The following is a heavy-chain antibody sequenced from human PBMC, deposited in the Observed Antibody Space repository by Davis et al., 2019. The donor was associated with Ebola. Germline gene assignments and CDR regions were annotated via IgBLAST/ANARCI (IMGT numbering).Heavy chain of an antibody. Sequence: MPGGSLRLSCAVYGGSFSGYYWSWIRQPPGKGLEWIGEINHSGSTNYNPSLKSRVTISVDTSTNQFSLKLSSVTAADTAVYYCARGVGAITGWFDPWGQGTLVTVSS. CDR1: GGSFSGYY. CDR2: INHSGST. J-gene: IGHJ5*02. V-gene: IGHV4-34*01. CDR3: ARGVGAITGWFDP. D-gene: IGHD1-26*01.